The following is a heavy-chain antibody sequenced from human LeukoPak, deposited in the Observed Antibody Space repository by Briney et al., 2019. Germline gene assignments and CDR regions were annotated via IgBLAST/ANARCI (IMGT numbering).Heavy chain of an antibody. CDR1: GGSFSGYY. D-gene: IGHD2-15*01. Sequence: SETLSLTCAVYGGSFSGYYWSWIRQPPGKGLEWIGEINHSGSTNYNPSLKSRVTISVDTSKNQFSLKLSSVTAADTAVYYCAKEGVVGAYGHFDYWGQGTLVTVSS. V-gene: IGHV4-34*01. CDR3: AKEGVVGAYGHFDY. J-gene: IGHJ4*02. CDR2: INHSGST.